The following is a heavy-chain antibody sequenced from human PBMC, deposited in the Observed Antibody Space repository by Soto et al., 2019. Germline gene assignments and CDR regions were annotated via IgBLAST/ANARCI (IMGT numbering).Heavy chain of an antibody. D-gene: IGHD6-13*01. Sequence: SETLSLTCTVSGGSVSSGSYYWSWIRQPPGKGLEWIGSIYYSGSTYYNPSLKSRVTISVDTSKNQYSLKLSSVTAADTALYYCAKDQAVGTFMNYGMDVWGQGTTVTVSS. V-gene: IGHV4-39*02. CDR2: IYYSGST. J-gene: IGHJ6*02. CDR3: AKDQAVGTFMNYGMDV. CDR1: GGSVSSGSYY.